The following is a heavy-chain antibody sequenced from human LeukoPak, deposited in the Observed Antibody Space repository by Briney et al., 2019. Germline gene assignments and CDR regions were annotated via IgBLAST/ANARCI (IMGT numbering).Heavy chain of an antibody. CDR2: IHHSGST. D-gene: IGHD5-24*01. Sequence: PSETLSLTCTVSGGSISSGGYYWSWIRQPPGKGLEWIGYIHHSGSTYYNSSLKSRVTISVDTSKNTLSLKLNSVTAADTAVYYCARENWRDGYVGSKWGQGTLVTVSS. J-gene: IGHJ4*02. V-gene: IGHV4-30-2*01. CDR3: ARENWRDGYVGSK. CDR1: GGSISSGGYY.